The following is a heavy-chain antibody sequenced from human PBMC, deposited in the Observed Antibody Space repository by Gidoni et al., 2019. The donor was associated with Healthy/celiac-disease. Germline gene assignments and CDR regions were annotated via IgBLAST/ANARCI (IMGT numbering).Heavy chain of an antibody. Sequence: QVQLVESGGGVVQPGRSLRLSCAASGFTFSSYAMHWVRQAPGKGLEWVAVISYDGSNKYYADSVKGRFTISRDNSKNTLYLQMNSLRAEDTAVYYCARDYYGSGSYYYYYYGMDVWGQGTTVTVSS. J-gene: IGHJ6*02. CDR1: GFTFSSYA. CDR2: ISYDGSNK. D-gene: IGHD3-10*01. V-gene: IGHV3-30-3*01. CDR3: ARDYYGSGSYYYYYYGMDV.